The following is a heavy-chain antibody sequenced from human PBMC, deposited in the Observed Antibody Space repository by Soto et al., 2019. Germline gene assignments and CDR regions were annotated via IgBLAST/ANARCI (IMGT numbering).Heavy chain of an antibody. J-gene: IGHJ3*01. CDR1: GDSVSSNSVA. CDR2: TYYRSKWYN. Sequence: SQTLSLTCVISGDSVSSNSVAWNWIRQSPSRGLEWLGRTYYRSKWYNNYAVSVKSRITFNPDTSKNQFSLQLNSVSPEDTAVYYCASLHSGASDSYDVWGQGTMVTVSS. CDR3: ASLHSGASDSYDV. D-gene: IGHD2-15*01. V-gene: IGHV6-1*01.